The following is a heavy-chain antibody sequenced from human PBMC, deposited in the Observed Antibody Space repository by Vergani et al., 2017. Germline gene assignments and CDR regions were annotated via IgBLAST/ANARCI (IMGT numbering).Heavy chain of an antibody. D-gene: IGHD1-1*01. J-gene: IGHJ4*02. CDR2: INHSGST. Sequence: QVQLQQWGAGLLKPSETLSLTCAVYGGSFSGYYWSWIRQPPGKGLEWIGEINHSGSTNYNPSLKSRVTISVDTSKNQFSLKLSSVTAADTAVYYCAGVLERPGYYFDYWGQRTLVTVSS. V-gene: IGHV4-34*01. CDR1: GGSFSGYY. CDR3: AGVLERPGYYFDY.